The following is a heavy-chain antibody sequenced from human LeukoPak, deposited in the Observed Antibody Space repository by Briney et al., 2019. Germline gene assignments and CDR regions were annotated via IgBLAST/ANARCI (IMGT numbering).Heavy chain of an antibody. V-gene: IGHV4-59*08. CDR3: ARGGWLQLPRD. CDR1: GGSISSYY. Sequence: SETLSLTCTVSGGSISSYYWSWIRQPPGKGLEWIGYIYYSGSTNYNPSLKSRVTISVDTSKNQFSLKLSSVTAEDTAVYYCARGGWLQLPRDWGQGTLVTVSS. J-gene: IGHJ4*02. D-gene: IGHD5-24*01. CDR2: IYYSGST.